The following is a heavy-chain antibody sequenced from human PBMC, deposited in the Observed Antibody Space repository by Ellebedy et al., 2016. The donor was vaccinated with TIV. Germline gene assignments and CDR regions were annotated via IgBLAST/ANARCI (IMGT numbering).Heavy chain of an antibody. CDR3: ARGGYGYCSGGSCRYGVDV. J-gene: IGHJ6*02. CDR1: GGSISTYY. Sequence: MPGGSLRLSCTVSGGSISTYYWNWIRQPPGKGLEWIGYIFYSGRTNSNPSLKSRVTLSVDTSKNQFSLKLNSVTGADTAVYYCARGGYGYCSGGSCRYGVDVWGQGTTVTVSS. D-gene: IGHD2-15*01. V-gene: IGHV4-59*01. CDR2: IFYSGRT.